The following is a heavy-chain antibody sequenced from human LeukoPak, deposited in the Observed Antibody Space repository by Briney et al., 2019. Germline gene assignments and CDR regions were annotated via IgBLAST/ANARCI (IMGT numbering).Heavy chain of an antibody. V-gene: IGHV4-30-4*07. CDR2: IYYSGST. CDR1: GGSISSGGYS. J-gene: IGHJ6*03. Sequence: SETLSLTCAVSGGSISSGGYSWSWIRQPPGKGLEWIGYIYYSGSTYYNPSLKSRVTISVDTSKNQFSLKLSSVTAADTAVYYCARGRTTRGIYYYYMDVWGKGTTVTVSS. D-gene: IGHD4-11*01. CDR3: ARGRTTRGIYYYYMDV.